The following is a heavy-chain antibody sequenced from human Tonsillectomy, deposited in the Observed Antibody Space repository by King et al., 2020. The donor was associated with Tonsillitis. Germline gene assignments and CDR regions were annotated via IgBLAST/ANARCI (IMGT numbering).Heavy chain of an antibody. CDR1: GGSISSGSYY. Sequence: QLQESGPGLVKPSQTLSLTCTVSGGSISSGSYYWSWIRQPAGKGLEWIGRIYTSGSTNYNPSLKSRVTISVDTSKNQFSLKLSSVTDADTAVYYCARALVAGSLSGDFAYWGQGTLVTVSS. D-gene: IGHD6-19*01. J-gene: IGHJ4*02. CDR2: IYTSGST. CDR3: ARALVAGSLSGDFAY. V-gene: IGHV4-61*02.